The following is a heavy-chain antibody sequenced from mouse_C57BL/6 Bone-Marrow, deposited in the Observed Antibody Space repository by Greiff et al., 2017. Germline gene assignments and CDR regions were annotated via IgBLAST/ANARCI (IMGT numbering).Heavy chain of an antibody. J-gene: IGHJ4*01. CDR1: GFSLTRYG. CDR2: IWGGGST. D-gene: IGHD2-3*01. Sequence: VKLVESGPGLVAPSQSLSITCTVSGFSLTRYGVDWVRQPPGKGLEWLGVIWGGGSTNYNSALMSRLSISKDNSKSKVVLKMNSLQTDDTAMYYCAKHDGYCVGYDAMDYWGQGTSVTVSS. V-gene: IGHV2-9*01. CDR3: AKHDGYCVGYDAMDY.